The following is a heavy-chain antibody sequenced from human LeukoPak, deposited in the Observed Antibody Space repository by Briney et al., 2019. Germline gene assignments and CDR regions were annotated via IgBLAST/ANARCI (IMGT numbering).Heavy chain of an antibody. V-gene: IGHV3-48*03. CDR1: AFDLNSYQ. Sequence: GGSLRLCRAGSAFDLNSYQLKWRRQAPGKGLEWLSYISTSGSTRHYADSVQGRFTISRDNARNSVYLEMNSLRAEDTAVYHLLRDATMEDGYGYFDYWGQGNLVTVSS. D-gene: IGHD5-18*01. J-gene: IGHJ4*02. CDR3: LRDATMEDGYGYFDY. CDR2: ISTSGSTR.